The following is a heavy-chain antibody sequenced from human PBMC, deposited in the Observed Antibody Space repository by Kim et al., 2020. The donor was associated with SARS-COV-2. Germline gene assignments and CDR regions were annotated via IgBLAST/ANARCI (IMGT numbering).Heavy chain of an antibody. V-gene: IGHV4-59*09. Sequence: IYYRRITNNNPALKSRVTRSVDTTKNQFSLKLSSVTAADTAVYYCARGFDIWGQGTMVTVSS. CDR2: IYYRRIT. J-gene: IGHJ3*02. CDR3: ARGFDI.